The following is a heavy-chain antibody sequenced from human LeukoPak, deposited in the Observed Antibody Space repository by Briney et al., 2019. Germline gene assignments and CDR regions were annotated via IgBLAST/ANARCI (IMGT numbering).Heavy chain of an antibody. CDR3: ARGRYSYGYLYYLDY. CDR1: GGSISSTDYY. CDR2: IYYNGDT. D-gene: IGHD5-18*01. Sequence: SETLSLTCTVSGGSISSTDYYWAWIRQPPGKGLEWIGSIYYNGDTYYQPSLRSRVTKSVDTSKNQFSLKLSPVTAADTAVYFCARGRYSYGYLYYLDYWGQGTLVTVSS. J-gene: IGHJ4*02. V-gene: IGHV4-39*01.